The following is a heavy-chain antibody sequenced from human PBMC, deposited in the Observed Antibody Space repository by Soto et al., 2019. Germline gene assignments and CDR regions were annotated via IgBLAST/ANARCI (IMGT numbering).Heavy chain of an antibody. CDR3: SCYVKSYPARYYYGMDV. J-gene: IGHJ6*02. CDR2: IRSKANSYAT. Sequence: GGSLRLSCAASGITFSGSAMHWVRQASGKGLEWVGRIRSKANSYATAYAASVKGRFTISRDDSKNTAYLQMNSLKTEDTAVYYCSCYVKSYPARYYYGMDVWGQGTTVTVSS. V-gene: IGHV3-73*01. D-gene: IGHD2-15*01. CDR1: GITFSGSA.